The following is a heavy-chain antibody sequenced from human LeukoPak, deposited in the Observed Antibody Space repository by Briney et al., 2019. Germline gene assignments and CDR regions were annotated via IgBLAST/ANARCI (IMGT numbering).Heavy chain of an antibody. Sequence: GGSLRLSCAASGFTFDDYAMHWVRQTPGKRLEWVAKIKADGGEKDHVASVKGRFTISRDNAKNSLYLQMNSLRVEDTAVYYCARGGAARPDFWGQGTLVTVSS. D-gene: IGHD6-6*01. CDR1: GFTFDDYA. V-gene: IGHV3-7*01. CDR3: ARGGAARPDF. CDR2: IKADGGEK. J-gene: IGHJ4*02.